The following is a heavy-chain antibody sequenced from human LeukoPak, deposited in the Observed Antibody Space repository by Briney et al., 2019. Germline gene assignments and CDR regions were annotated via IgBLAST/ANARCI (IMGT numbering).Heavy chain of an antibody. CDR3: ARGDYGDLPFDY. CDR1: GGSFSGYY. J-gene: IGHJ4*02. Sequence: PSETLSLTCAVYGGSFSGYYWSWIRQPPGKGLERIGEINHSGSTNYNPPLKSRVTISVDTSKNQFSLKLSSVTAADTAVYYCARGDYGDLPFDYWGQGTLVTVSS. V-gene: IGHV4-34*01. D-gene: IGHD4-17*01. CDR2: INHSGST.